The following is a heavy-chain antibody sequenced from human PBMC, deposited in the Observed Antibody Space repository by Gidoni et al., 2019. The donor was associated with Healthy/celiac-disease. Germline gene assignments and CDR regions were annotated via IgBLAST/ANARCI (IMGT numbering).Heavy chain of an antibody. D-gene: IGHD3-22*01. V-gene: IGHV2-70*15. Sequence: QVTLRESGPALVKPTQTLTLTCTFSGFSLSTSGMCVSWIRQPPGKALEWLARIDWDDDKYYSTSLKTRLTISKDTSKNQVVLTMTNMDPVDTATYYCARIPYYYDSSGWTDAFDIWGQGTMVTVSS. CDR2: IDWDDDK. CDR3: ARIPYYYDSSGWTDAFDI. J-gene: IGHJ3*02. CDR1: GFSLSTSGMC.